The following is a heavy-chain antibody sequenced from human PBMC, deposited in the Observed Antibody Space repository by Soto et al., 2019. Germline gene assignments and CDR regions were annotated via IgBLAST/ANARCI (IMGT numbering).Heavy chain of an antibody. CDR1: GGTFSSYA. D-gene: IGHD5-18*01. CDR2: INPSGGST. V-gene: IGHV1-46*01. CDR3: ARGGPGGYSYGPLFDY. Sequence: GASVKVSCKASGGTFSSYAISWVRQAPGQGLEWMGIINPSGGSTSYAQKFQGRVTMTRDTSTSTVYMELSSLRSEDTAVYYCARGGPGGYSYGPLFDYWGQGTLVTVSS. J-gene: IGHJ4*02.